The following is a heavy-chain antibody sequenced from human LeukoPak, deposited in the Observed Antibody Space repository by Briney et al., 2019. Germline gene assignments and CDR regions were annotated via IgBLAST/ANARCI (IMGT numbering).Heavy chain of an antibody. CDR3: VTDQTGRHPYFFDY. CDR2: INEDGSEI. Sequence: GGSLRLSCAASGFTFSTYWMTWVRQVPGKGLKGVANINEDGSEIYYVDAVKGRFSISRDNAKTSLYLQINSLSVADTAVYYCVTDQTGRHPYFFDYWGQGTLVTVSS. D-gene: IGHD3-10*01. J-gene: IGHJ4*02. V-gene: IGHV3-7*01. CDR1: GFTFSTYW.